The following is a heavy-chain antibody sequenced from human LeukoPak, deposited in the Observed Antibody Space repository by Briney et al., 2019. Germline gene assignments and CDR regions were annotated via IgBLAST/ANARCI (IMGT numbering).Heavy chain of an antibody. Sequence: ASVKVSCKASGYTFTSYDINWVRQATGQGLEWMGWINPNSGGTNYAQKFQGRVTMTRDTSISTAYMELSRLRSDDTAVYYCARSRRSYGDYEGYWGQGTLVTVSS. J-gene: IGHJ4*02. V-gene: IGHV1-2*02. CDR1: GYTFTSYD. CDR3: ARSRRSYGDYEGY. CDR2: INPNSGGT. D-gene: IGHD4-17*01.